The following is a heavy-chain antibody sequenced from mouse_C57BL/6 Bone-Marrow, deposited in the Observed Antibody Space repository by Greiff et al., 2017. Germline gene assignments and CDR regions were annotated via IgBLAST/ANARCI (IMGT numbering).Heavy chain of an antibody. J-gene: IGHJ2*01. Sequence: EVQLQQSGPGLAKPSQTLSLTCSVTGYSITSDYWNWIRKFPGNKLEYMGYISYSGSTYYNPPLKSRISITRDTSKNQYYLQLNSVTTGDTATYYCARNPAYYSNYEDYWGQGTTLTVSS. D-gene: IGHD2-5*01. CDR2: ISYSGST. CDR3: ARNPAYYSNYEDY. CDR1: GYSITSDY. V-gene: IGHV3-8*01.